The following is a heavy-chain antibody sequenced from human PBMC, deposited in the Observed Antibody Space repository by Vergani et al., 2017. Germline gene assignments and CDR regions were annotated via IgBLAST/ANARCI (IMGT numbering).Heavy chain of an antibody. V-gene: IGHV1-8*02. Sequence: QVQLVQSGAEVKKPGASVKVSCKASGYTFTSYYMHWVRQATGQGLEWMGWMNPNSGNTGYAQKFQGRVTMTRNTSISTAYMELRSLRSDDTAVYYCARDIKTGGDIYFDYWGQGTLVTVSS. CDR1: GYTFTSYY. CDR3: ARDIKTGGDIYFDY. D-gene: IGHD5-12*01. J-gene: IGHJ4*02. CDR2: MNPNSGNT.